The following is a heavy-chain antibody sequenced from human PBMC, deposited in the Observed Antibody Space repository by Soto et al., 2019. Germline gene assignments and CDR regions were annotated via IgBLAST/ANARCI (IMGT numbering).Heavy chain of an antibody. D-gene: IGHD3-22*01. V-gene: IGHV1-3*01. CDR3: ARARVTMISWFDP. Sequence: GASVKVSCKASGYTLTSYAMHWVRQAPGQRLEWMGWINAGNGNTKYSQKFQGRVTITRDTSASTAYMELSSLRSEDTAVYYCARARVTMISWFDPWGQGTLVTVSS. J-gene: IGHJ5*02. CDR1: GYTLTSYA. CDR2: INAGNGNT.